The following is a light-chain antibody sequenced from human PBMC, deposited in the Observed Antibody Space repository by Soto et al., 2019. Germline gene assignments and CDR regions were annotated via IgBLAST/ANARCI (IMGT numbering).Light chain of an antibody. J-gene: IGLJ1*01. CDR3: SSYISSSTYV. CDR1: SSDIGRYNY. V-gene: IGLV2-14*01. CDR2: DVS. Sequence: ALTQPASVSGSPGQSITISCTGTSSDIGRYNYVSWYQQYPGKAPKFMIYDVSNRPSGVSNRFSGSKSGNTASLTISGLQAEDEADYYCSSYISSSTYVFGTGTKVTVL.